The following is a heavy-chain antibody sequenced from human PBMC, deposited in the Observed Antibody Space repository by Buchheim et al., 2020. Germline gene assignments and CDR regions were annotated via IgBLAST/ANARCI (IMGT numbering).Heavy chain of an antibody. Sequence: EVHLVESGGGLVQPGGSLRLFCAASGFTFSTHWMHWGRQAPGKGLEWVANIKEDGSEKKYVGSVKGRFTISRDNAKNSLYLQMNNLRAEDTAVYYCVRGVPFGGDWGQGTL. CDR2: IKEDGSEK. J-gene: IGHJ4*02. V-gene: IGHV3-7*01. D-gene: IGHD3-10*01. CDR3: VRGVPFGGD. CDR1: GFTFSTHW.